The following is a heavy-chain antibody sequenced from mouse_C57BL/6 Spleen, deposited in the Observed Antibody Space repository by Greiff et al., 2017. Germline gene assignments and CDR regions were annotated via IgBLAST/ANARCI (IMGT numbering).Heavy chain of an antibody. CDR2: ISNFAYST. CDR1: GFTFSDYG. J-gene: IGHJ4*01. Sequence: EVQLQESGGGLVQPGGSLKLSCAASGFTFSDYGMAWVRQAPSKGPEWVAFISNFAYSTYYADTVTGRFTISRENAKNTLYLEMSSLRSEDTAMYYCARRESSCSYAFDYWGPGTSVTVSS. V-gene: IGHV5-15*04. CDR3: ARRESSCSYAFDY. D-gene: IGHD3-2*02.